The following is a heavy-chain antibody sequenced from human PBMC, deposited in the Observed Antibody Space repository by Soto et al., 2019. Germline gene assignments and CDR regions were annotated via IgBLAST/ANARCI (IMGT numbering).Heavy chain of an antibody. V-gene: IGHV1-58*02. J-gene: IGHJ6*02. CDR1: GFAFTSSA. D-gene: IGHD3-22*01. CDR3: AAVPWWSADSSGYSASYYYGMDV. CDR2: IVVGSGNT. Sequence: QMQLVQSGPEVKKPGTSVKVSCKASGFAFTSSAMQWVRQARGQRLEWIGWIVVGSGNTNYAQKFQERVTITRDMSTSTAYMELSSLRSEDTAVYYCAAVPWWSADSSGYSASYYYGMDVWGQGTTVTVSS.